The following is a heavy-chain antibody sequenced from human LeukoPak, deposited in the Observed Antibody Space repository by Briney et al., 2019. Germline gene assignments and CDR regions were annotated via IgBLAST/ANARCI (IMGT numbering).Heavy chain of an antibody. CDR1: GGSISSGTYY. CDR2: LLTSGST. CDR3: ARGRAYYDFWSGYPDAFDI. Sequence: SETLSLTCTVSGGSISSGTYYWSWIRQPAGKGLEWIGRLLTSGSTNYNPSLKSRVTISLDTSKNQFSLKLSSVTAADTAVYYCARGRAYYDFWSGYPDAFDIWGQGTMVTVSS. J-gene: IGHJ3*02. D-gene: IGHD3-3*01. V-gene: IGHV4-61*02.